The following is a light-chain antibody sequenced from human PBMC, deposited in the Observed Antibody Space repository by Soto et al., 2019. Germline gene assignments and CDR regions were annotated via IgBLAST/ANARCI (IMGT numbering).Light chain of an antibody. J-gene: IGLJ2*01. CDR2: DTS. V-gene: IGLV7-46*01. CDR1: TGAVTSNHH. CDR3: LLSYNAARV. Sequence: QAVVTQEPSLTVSPGGTVTLPCGSSTGAVTSNHHPYWFQQKAGQAPRTLIYDTSNKHSWTPARFSGSLLGDKAALTLSGAQPEDEAQYYCLLSYNAARVFGGGTKVTGL.